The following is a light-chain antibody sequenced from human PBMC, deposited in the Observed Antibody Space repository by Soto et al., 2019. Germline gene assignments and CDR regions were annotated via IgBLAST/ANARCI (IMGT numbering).Light chain of an antibody. CDR2: DAS. V-gene: IGKV3-11*01. CDR3: QQYNNWPWT. CDR1: QSVSSY. Sequence: EIVLTQSPATLSLSPGERVTLSCRASQSVSSYLAWYQQKLGQAPRLLIYDASNRATGIPARFSGSGSGTDFTLTISSLEPEDFAVYYCQQYNNWPWTFGQGTKVEIK. J-gene: IGKJ1*01.